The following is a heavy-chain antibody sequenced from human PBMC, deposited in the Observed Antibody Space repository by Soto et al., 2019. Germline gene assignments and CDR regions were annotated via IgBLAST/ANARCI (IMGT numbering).Heavy chain of an antibody. CDR2: IIPIYGTA. CDR1: GGTFRSSE. CDR3: AKDRRADWESYYYYAMDD. V-gene: IGHV1-69*01. Sequence: SCSSAGGTFRSSESTSVRQANGPSVEWIGGIIPIYGTANFAQKFQGRVTITADASTRTAYMELSSLRSEDTAVYYCAKDRRADWESYYYYAMDDGGPGTTVIISS. D-gene: IGHD1-26*01. J-gene: IGHJ6*02.